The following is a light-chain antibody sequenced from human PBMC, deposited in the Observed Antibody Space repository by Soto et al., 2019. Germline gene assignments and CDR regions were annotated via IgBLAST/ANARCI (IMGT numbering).Light chain of an antibody. CDR1: QSVSSSY. V-gene: IGKV3-20*01. J-gene: IGKJ1*01. CDR3: QEYGRLPWT. CDR2: GAS. Sequence: EMVLTQSPGTLSLSPGERATLSGRASQSVSSSYLAWYQQKPGQAPRLLIYGASSRATGIPDRFSGSGSGTDLPLPISSLEPEDFAVYYCQEYGRLPWTFGQGTKEAMK.